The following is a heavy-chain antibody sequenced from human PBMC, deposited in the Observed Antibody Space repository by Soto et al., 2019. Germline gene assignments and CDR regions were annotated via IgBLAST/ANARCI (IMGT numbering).Heavy chain of an antibody. CDR2: ISSSSSDI. CDR1: GFTFSTYS. J-gene: IGHJ4*02. D-gene: IGHD1-26*01. Sequence: GSLRLSCAASGFTFSTYSMNWVRQAPGKGLEWVSSISSSSSDIYYADSVKGRLTVSRDNAKNSLYLQMNSLRAEDTAVYYCARVLGGSYYYFDYWGQGTLVTVSS. V-gene: IGHV3-21*01. CDR3: ARVLGGSYYYFDY.